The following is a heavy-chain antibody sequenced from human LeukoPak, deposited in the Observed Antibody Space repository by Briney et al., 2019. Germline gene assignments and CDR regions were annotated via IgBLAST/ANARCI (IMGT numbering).Heavy chain of an antibody. Sequence: GRSLRLSCAASGFAFSSYGMHWVRQAPGKGLEWVAVIWNDGNKKYYADSVKGRFTISRDNSKNTLYLQMNSLRAEDTAVYYCARSTMVRGALGYWGQGTLVTVSS. V-gene: IGHV3-33*01. CDR2: IWNDGNKK. D-gene: IGHD3-10*01. CDR1: GFAFSSYG. J-gene: IGHJ4*02. CDR3: ARSTMVRGALGY.